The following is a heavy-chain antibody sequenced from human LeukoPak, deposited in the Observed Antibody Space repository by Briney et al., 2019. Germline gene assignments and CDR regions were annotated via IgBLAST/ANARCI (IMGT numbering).Heavy chain of an antibody. Sequence: SETLSLTCAVSGYSISSGYYWGWIRQPPGKGLEWIGSIYHSGSTYYNPSLKSRVTISVDTSKNQFSLKLSSVTAADTAVYYCARVEATGYYFDYWGQGTLVTVSS. CDR2: IYHSGST. CDR1: GYSISSGYY. D-gene: IGHD1-26*01. J-gene: IGHJ4*02. CDR3: ARVEATGYYFDY. V-gene: IGHV4-38-2*01.